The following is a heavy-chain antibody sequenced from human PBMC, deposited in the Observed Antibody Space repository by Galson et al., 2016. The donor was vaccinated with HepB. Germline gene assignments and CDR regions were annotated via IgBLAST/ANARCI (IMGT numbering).Heavy chain of an antibody. Sequence: ETLSLTCGVSGDSITSNKWWTWVRQAAGKGLEWVSSLSHSGASTYYADSVKGRFTISRDNSKNTLYLQMSSLRAEDTAIYYCAEAVAEGGGLDYWGQGTLVTVSS. CDR2: LSHSGAST. V-gene: IGHV3-23*01. J-gene: IGHJ4*02. D-gene: IGHD2-15*01. CDR1: GDSITSNK. CDR3: AEAVAEGGGLDY.